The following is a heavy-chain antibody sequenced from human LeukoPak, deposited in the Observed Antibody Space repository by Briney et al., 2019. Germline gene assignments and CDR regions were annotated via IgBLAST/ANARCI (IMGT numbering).Heavy chain of an antibody. D-gene: IGHD3-22*01. CDR1: GGSFSGYY. V-gene: IGHV4-34*01. Sequence: SETLSLTCAVYGGSFSGYYWSWIRQPPGKGLEWIGEINHSGSTNYNPSLKSRVTISVDRSKNQFSLRLSSVTAADTAVYYCARSKKDYYDSSGYYDHWGQGTLVTVSS. CDR3: ARSKKDYYDSSGYYDH. J-gene: IGHJ5*02. CDR2: INHSGST.